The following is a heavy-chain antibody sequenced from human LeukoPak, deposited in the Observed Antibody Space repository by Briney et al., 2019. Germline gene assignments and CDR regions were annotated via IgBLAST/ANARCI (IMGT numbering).Heavy chain of an antibody. CDR3: ARESYGDYFFDY. Sequence: GGSLRLSFAASGXTFSSFFLHWVRQAPGKGMEGVAIISKDGSNKYYADSVKGRFTISRDNSKNTLYLELNSLRAEDTAVYYCARESYGDYFFDYWGQGTLVTVSS. D-gene: IGHD4-17*01. CDR1: GXTFSSFF. CDR2: ISKDGSNK. J-gene: IGHJ4*02. V-gene: IGHV3-30-3*01.